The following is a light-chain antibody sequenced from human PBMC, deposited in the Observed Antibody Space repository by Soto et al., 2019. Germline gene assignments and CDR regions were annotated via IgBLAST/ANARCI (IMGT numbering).Light chain of an antibody. J-gene: IGKJ1*01. V-gene: IGKV1-5*01. Sequence: DIKMTQSPSTLSASVGVRVTTTCRASQSISSWLAWYQLKPGKAPKLLIYDASSLESGVPSRFSGSGSGTEFTLTISSLQPDDFATYYCQQYDNYSRTFGQGTKVDI. CDR1: QSISSW. CDR3: QQYDNYSRT. CDR2: DAS.